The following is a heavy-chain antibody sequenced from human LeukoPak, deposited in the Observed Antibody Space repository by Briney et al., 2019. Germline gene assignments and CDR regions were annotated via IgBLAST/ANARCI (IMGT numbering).Heavy chain of an antibody. CDR2: ISGSGGST. V-gene: IGHV3-23*01. J-gene: IGHJ4*02. D-gene: IGHD3-22*01. Sequence: GGSLRLSCAASGFTFSSYAMSWVRQAPGKGLEWGSAISGSGGSTYYADSVKGRFTISRDNSKNTLYLQMNSLRAEDTAVYYCAKDLGHYYDSSGTQFDYWGQGTLVTVSS. CDR1: GFTFSSYA. CDR3: AKDLGHYYDSSGTQFDY.